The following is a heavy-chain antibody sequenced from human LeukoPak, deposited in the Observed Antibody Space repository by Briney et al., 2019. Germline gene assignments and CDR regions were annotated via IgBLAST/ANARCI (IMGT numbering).Heavy chain of an antibody. CDR3: AKVRISITPSDY. D-gene: IGHD2/OR15-2a*01. CDR2: ISGSGGST. CDR1: GFTFSSYA. V-gene: IGHV3-23*01. Sequence: GGSPRLSCAASGFTFSSYAMSWVRQAPGKGLEWVSAISGSGGSTYYADSVKGRFTISRDNSKNTLYLQMSSLRAEDTAVYYCAKVRISITPSDYWGQGTLVTVSS. J-gene: IGHJ4*02.